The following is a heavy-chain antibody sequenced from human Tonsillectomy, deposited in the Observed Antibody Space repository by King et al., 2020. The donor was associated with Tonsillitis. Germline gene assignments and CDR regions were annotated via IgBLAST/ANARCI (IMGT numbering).Heavy chain of an antibody. CDR3: ARDSSGSSFDY. Sequence: VTISVDKSKNQFSLKLSSVTAADTAVYYCARDSSGSSFDYWGQGTLVTVSS. D-gene: IGHD3-22*01. J-gene: IGHJ4*02. V-gene: IGHV4-4*02.